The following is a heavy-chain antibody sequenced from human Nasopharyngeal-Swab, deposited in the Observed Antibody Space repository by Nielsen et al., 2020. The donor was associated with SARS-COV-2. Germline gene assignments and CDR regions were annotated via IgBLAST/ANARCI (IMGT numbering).Heavy chain of an antibody. CDR2: IKQDASEE. V-gene: IGHV3-7*01. CDR3: ARDSSQYYYDSSGSFRFGGYFDY. CDR1: GFTFRNYL. D-gene: IGHD3-22*01. Sequence: GGSLRLSCAASGFTFRNYLMSWVRQAPGKGLAWVANIKQDASEEYYVDSVKGRFTISRDNAKNSLYLQMNSLRAEDTAVYYCARDSSQYYYDSSGSFRFGGYFDYWGQGILVTVSS. J-gene: IGHJ4*02.